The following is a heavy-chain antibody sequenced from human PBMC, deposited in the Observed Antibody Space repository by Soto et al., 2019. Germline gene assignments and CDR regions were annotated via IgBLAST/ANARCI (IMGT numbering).Heavy chain of an antibody. CDR1: GGSISSYY. D-gene: IGHD3-22*01. CDR3: ARGGHHYYDSSGYYRSIDY. V-gene: IGHV4-59*01. CDR2: IYYSGST. Sequence: QVQLQESGPGLVKPSETLSLTCTVSGGSISSYYWSWIRQPPGKGLEWIGYIYYSGSTNYNPSLESRVTLSVDTSKNQFSLKLSSVTAADTAVYYCARGGHHYYDSSGYYRSIDYWGQGTLVTVSS. J-gene: IGHJ4*02.